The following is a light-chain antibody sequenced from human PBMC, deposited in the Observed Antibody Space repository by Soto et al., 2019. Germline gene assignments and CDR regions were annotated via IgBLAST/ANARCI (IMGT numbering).Light chain of an antibody. V-gene: IGKV3-15*01. J-gene: IGKJ1*01. Sequence: ETVLTQSPATLYVSPGERVTLSCRASETVSTNLAWYQQRPGQAPRLLIYDVSTGATGIPARFSGRRSGTEFTLTISSLQSEDFGVYDCQQSNSWPQTFGQGNKVEIK. CDR2: DVS. CDR1: ETVSTN. CDR3: QQSNSWPQT.